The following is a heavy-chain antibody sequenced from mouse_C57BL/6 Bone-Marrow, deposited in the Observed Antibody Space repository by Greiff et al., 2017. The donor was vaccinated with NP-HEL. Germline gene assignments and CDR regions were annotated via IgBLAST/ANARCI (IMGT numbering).Heavy chain of an antibody. V-gene: IGHV1-72*01. J-gene: IGHJ2*01. CDR2: IDPNSGGT. Sequence: VQLQESGAELVKPGASVKLSCKASGYTFTSYWMHWVKQRPGRGLEWIGRIDPNSGGTKYNEKFKSKATLTVDKHSSTAYMQRSSLTSEDSAVDYCARERDSNYVGDYWGQGTTLTVSS. CDR1: GYTFTSYW. CDR3: ARERDSNYVGDY. D-gene: IGHD2-5*01.